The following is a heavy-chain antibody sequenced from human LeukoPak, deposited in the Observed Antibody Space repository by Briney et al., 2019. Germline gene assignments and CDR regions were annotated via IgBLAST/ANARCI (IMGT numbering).Heavy chain of an antibody. D-gene: IGHD5-12*01. Sequence: GGSLRLSCAVSGFTVGRNYMSWVRQAPGKGLEWVSVIYSGGSTDYADSVKGRFTISRDNSKNTVYLQMNSLRSEDTAMYYCAREGGYVFDYWGQGTLVTVSS. CDR1: GFTVGRNY. CDR2: IYSGGST. V-gene: IGHV3-53*01. J-gene: IGHJ4*02. CDR3: AREGGYVFDY.